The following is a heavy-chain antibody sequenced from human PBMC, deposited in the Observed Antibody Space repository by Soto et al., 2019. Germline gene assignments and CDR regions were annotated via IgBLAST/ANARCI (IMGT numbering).Heavy chain of an antibody. CDR2: ISGSGGST. CDR3: AKASSWPPRGYFDY. V-gene: IGHV3-23*01. D-gene: IGHD6-13*01. J-gene: IGHJ4*02. Sequence: GGSLRLSCAASGFTFSSYAMSWVRQAPGKGLEWVSAISGSGGSTYYADSVKGRFTISRDNSKNTLYLQMNSLRAEEPALYYCAKASSWPPRGYFDYWGQGTLVPVSS. CDR1: GFTFSSYA.